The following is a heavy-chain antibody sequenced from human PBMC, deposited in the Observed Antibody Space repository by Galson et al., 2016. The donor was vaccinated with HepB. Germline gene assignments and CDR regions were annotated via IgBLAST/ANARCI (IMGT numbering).Heavy chain of an antibody. D-gene: IGHD2-2*01. Sequence: SLRLSCAASGFTFSTYGMHWVRRAPGKGLEWVALISYDGKSESYADSVKGRVTISRDNSKNTLYLQMHSLRGEDTAVYYCAKDGRIYCSSASCHDHFHYWGQGTLVTVSS. J-gene: IGHJ4*02. CDR2: ISYDGKSE. CDR3: AKDGRIYCSSASCHDHFHY. CDR1: GFTFSTYG. V-gene: IGHV3-30*18.